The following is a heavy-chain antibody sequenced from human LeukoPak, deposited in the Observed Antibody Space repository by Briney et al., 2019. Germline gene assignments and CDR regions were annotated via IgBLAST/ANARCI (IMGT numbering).Heavy chain of an antibody. V-gene: IGHV3-21*01. J-gene: IGHJ4*01. Sequence: GGSLRLSCAASGFTFSSYSMNWVRQAPGKGLEWVSSISSSSSYIYYADSVKGRFTISRDNAKNSLYLQMNSLRAEDTAVYYCARGRLGIVVVPAAPLYWGHGTLVTVSS. D-gene: IGHD2-2*01. CDR2: ISSSSSYI. CDR1: GFTFSSYS. CDR3: ARGRLGIVVVPAAPLY.